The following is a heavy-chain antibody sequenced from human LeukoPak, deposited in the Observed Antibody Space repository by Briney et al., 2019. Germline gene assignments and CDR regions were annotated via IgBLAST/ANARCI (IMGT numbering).Heavy chain of an antibody. J-gene: IGHJ5*02. D-gene: IGHD2-2*02. CDR3: ARQHIVVVPAAISWFDP. CDR1: GGSISSSSYY. V-gene: IGHV4-39*01. Sequence: SETLSLTCTVSGGSISSSSYYWGWIRQPPGKGLEWIGSIYYSGSTYYNPSLKSRVTISVDTSKNQSSLKLSSVTAADTAVYYCARQHIVVVPAAISWFDPWGQGTLVTVSS. CDR2: IYYSGST.